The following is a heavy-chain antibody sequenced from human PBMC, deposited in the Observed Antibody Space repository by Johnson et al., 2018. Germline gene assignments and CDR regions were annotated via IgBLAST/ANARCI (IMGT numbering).Heavy chain of an antibody. CDR1: GFTFNNAW. Sequence: VQLVESGGGLVKPGGSLRLSCAASGFTFNNAWMSWVRQAPGKGLEWVGRIKSKTDGGTTDYAAPVTVRFTITRNDSKNTLYLQMNSLKAADTAVYYFTTTHPFSAMDVWGQGTTVTVS. V-gene: IGHV3-15*01. CDR2: IKSKTDGGTT. CDR3: TTTHPFSAMDV. J-gene: IGHJ6*02.